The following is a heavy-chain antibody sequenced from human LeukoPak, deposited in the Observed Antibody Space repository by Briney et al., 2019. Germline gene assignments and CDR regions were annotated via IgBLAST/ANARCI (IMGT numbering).Heavy chain of an antibody. CDR1: GYTFTSYG. J-gene: IGHJ4*02. CDR3: ARDLDSSSWYVPMIFDY. CDR2: ISAYNGNT. Sequence: PPASVKVSCKASGYTFTSYGISWVRQAPGQGLEWMGWISAYNGNTNYAQKLQGRVTMTTDTSTSTAYMELRSLRSDDTAVYYCARDLDSSSWYVPMIFDYWGRGTLVTVSS. V-gene: IGHV1-18*01. D-gene: IGHD6-13*01.